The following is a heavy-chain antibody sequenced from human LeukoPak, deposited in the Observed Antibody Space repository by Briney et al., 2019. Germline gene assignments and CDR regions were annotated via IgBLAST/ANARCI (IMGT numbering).Heavy chain of an antibody. CDR3: AKVSIFGVVIWYYMDV. J-gene: IGHJ6*03. V-gene: IGHV3-23*01. CDR2: ISGSGGST. D-gene: IGHD3-3*01. CDR1: GFSFSTSW. Sequence: GGSLRLSCEASGFSFSTSWMTWVRQAPGKGLEWVSAISGSGGSTYYADSVKGRFTISRDNSKNTLYLQMNSLRAEDTAVYYCAKVSIFGVVIWYYMDVWGKGTTVTVSS.